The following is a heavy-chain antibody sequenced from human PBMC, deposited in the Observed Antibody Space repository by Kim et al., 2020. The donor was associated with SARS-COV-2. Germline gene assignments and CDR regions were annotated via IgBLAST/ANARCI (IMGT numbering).Heavy chain of an antibody. D-gene: IGHD2-2*01. J-gene: IGHJ3*02. Sequence: YNPALKSRVTISVDTSKNQFSLKLSSVTAADTAVYYCARVWSVVPAAIDIWGQGTMVTVSS. V-gene: IGHV4-34*01. CDR3: ARVWSVVPAAIDI.